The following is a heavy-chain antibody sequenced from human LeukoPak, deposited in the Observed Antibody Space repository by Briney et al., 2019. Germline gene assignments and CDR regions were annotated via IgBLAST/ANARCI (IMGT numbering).Heavy chain of an antibody. J-gene: IGHJ4*02. D-gene: IGHD3-10*01. CDR1: GFTFDDYA. Sequence: GGSLRLSCAASGFTFDDYAMHWVRQAPGKGLEWVSGLTWNSGTVLYADSVKGRFTISRDNAKNSLYLQMSSLRAEDTALYYCAKDIRPPKDYYGSGSYFDYWGQGTLVTVSS. CDR3: AKDIRPPKDYYGSGSYFDY. V-gene: IGHV3-9*01. CDR2: LTWNSGTV.